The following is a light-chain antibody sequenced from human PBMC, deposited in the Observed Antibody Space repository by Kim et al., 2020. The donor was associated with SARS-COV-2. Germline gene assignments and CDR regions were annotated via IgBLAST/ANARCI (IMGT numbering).Light chain of an antibody. CDR2: SND. CDR3: AAWDDSLNGSV. V-gene: IGLV1-44*01. CDR1: RSNIGSNV. J-gene: IGLJ3*02. Sequence: ELTQPPSASGTPGQRVTISCSGSRSNIGSNVVNWYQQLPGTAPKLLIYSNDYRPSGVPDRFSGSKSGTSASMDISGLQSEDEADYYCAAWDDSLNGSVFGGGTQLTVL.